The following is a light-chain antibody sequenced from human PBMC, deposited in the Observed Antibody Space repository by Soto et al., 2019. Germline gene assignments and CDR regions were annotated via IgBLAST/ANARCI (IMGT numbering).Light chain of an antibody. V-gene: IGLV2-14*01. CDR1: SSDVGGYHY. J-gene: IGLJ1*01. CDR2: EVS. CDR3: RSYTRSSTSYV. Sequence: QSVLTQPASVSGSPGQSITISCTGSSSDVGGYHYVSWYQQHPGKAPKLVIYEVSSQPSRVSNRFSGSKSGNMASLTISGLQAEDEADYYCRSYTRSSTSYVFGTGTKVT.